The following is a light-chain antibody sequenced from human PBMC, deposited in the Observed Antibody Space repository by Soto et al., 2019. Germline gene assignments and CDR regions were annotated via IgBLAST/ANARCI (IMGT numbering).Light chain of an antibody. CDR3: GAWDGSLDTQV. Sequence: QSVLTQPPSVSAAPGQKVTISCSGSSSNIGNNYVSWYQQLPGTVPKLLIYDNDKRPSGIPDRFSGSKPGTSATLGIIGLQTGDEADYYCGAWDGSLDTQVFGGGTKLTVL. J-gene: IGLJ2*01. CDR1: SSNIGNNY. CDR2: DND. V-gene: IGLV1-51*01.